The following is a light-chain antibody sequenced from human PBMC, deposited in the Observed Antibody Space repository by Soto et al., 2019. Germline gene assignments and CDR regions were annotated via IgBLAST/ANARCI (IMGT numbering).Light chain of an antibody. J-gene: IGKJ5*01. V-gene: IGKV3-15*01. CDR2: GAS. CDR1: QSVSIN. CDR3: QHYNNWPPIT. Sequence: ETVMTQSPAILSVSPGQRVTVSCRASQSVSINLAWYQQKPGQAPRLLIYGASTRAAGVPARFSGSGSGTEFTLTISRLQSEDFAVYYCQHYNNWPPITFGQGTRLEIK.